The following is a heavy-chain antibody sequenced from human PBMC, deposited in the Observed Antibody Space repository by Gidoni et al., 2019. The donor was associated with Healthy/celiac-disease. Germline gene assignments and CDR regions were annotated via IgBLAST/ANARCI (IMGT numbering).Heavy chain of an antibody. J-gene: IGHJ5*02. Sequence: QVQLVQSGAEVKKPGASVQVSCKASGYTFTGYYMHWVRQAPGQGLEWMGWINPNSGGTNYAQKFQGRVTMTRDTSISTAYMELSRLRSDDTAVYYCARGGIVVVPAAMGSWFDPWGQGTLVTVSS. CDR3: ARGGIVVVPAAMGSWFDP. CDR1: GYTFTGYY. V-gene: IGHV1-2*02. D-gene: IGHD2-2*01. CDR2: INPNSGGT.